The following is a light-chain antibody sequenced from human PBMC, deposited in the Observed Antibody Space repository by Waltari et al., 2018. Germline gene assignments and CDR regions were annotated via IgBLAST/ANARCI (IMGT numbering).Light chain of an antibody. CDR3: AAWDDSLNGPV. J-gene: IGLJ2*01. V-gene: IGLV1-44*01. Sequence: QSVLTQSPSASGTPGQRVTISCSGSSSNIGSNTVSWYQQLPGTAPKLLMYSNNQRPAGVPDRFSGSKSGTSASLAISGLQSEDEAAYFCAAWDDSLNGPVFGGGIKLTVL. CDR1: SSNIGSNT. CDR2: SNN.